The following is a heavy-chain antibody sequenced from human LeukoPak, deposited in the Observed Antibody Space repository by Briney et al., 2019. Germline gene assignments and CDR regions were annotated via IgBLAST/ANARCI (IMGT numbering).Heavy chain of an antibody. CDR2: IYYSGST. J-gene: IGHJ4*02. D-gene: IGHD1-26*01. Sequence: SETLSLTCTVSGGAITSYHYSWIRQPPGKGLEWIGYIYYSGSTNYNPSLKSRVTISVDTSKNQFSLKLSSVTAADTAVYYCARGGSGTYYHYWGQGTLVTVSS. CDR3: ARGGSGTYYHY. V-gene: IGHV4-59*01. CDR1: GGAITSYH.